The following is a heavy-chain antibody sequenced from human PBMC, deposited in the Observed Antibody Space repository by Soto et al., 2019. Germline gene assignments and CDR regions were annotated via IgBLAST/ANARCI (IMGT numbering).Heavy chain of an antibody. CDR1: GGSISSSSYY. CDR2: IYYSGST. J-gene: IGHJ5*02. CDR3: ARAPQGYYGSANWFDP. Sequence: SETLSLTCTVSGGSISSSSYYWGWIRQPPGKGLEWIGSIYYSGSTYYNPSLKSRVTISVDTSKNQFSLKLSSVTAADTAVYYCARAPQGYYGSANWFDPWGQGTLVTVSS. D-gene: IGHD3-10*01. V-gene: IGHV4-39*01.